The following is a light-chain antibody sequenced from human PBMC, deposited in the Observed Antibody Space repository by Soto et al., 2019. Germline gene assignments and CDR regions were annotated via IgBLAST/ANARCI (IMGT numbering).Light chain of an antibody. CDR1: QSINSR. J-gene: IGKJ1*01. Sequence: ERVFISSRATLSSFQGDRVTLAXRASQSINSRLAWYQQKPGXAPRXXXYQXSPRAAGIPARLSASGSGTDFTLTISDVEPEYFAVYYCQQCGSGTWTFGQGTKVDIK. V-gene: IGKV3-11*01. CDR2: QXS. CDR3: QQCGSGTWT.